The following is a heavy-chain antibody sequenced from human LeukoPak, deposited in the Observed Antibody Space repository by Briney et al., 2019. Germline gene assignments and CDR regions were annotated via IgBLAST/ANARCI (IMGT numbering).Heavy chain of an antibody. Sequence: PGGSLRLSCAASGFTFSDHYMDWVRQAPGKGLEWVGRSRNRANSYTTDYAASVEGRFTISRDDSTNSLYLQMNSLKTEDTAVYYCARDAIRGYWGQGTLVTVSS. CDR3: ARDAIRGY. J-gene: IGHJ4*02. CDR1: GFTFSDHY. D-gene: IGHD3-9*01. V-gene: IGHV3-72*01. CDR2: SRNRANSYTT.